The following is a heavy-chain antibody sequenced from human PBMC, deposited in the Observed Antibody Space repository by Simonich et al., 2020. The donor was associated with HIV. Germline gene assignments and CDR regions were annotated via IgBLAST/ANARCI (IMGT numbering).Heavy chain of an antibody. J-gene: IGHJ3*02. CDR1: GYTFTGYY. CDR3: AREDGALDAFDI. D-gene: IGHD3-16*01. CDR2: IDPKSGGK. V-gene: IGHV1-2*06. Sequence: QVQLVQSGAEVKKPGASVKVSCKASGYTFTGYYMHWVRQAPGQGLEWRGRIDPKSGGKNRAQKFQGRVTMTRDTSINTAYMEVSRLRSDDTAVYYCAREDGALDAFDIWGQGTMVTVSS.